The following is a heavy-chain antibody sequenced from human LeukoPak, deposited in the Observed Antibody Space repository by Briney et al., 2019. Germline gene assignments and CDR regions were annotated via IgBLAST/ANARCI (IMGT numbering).Heavy chain of an antibody. CDR1: GFTFSSYA. CDR2: ISGSGGST. J-gene: IGHJ4*02. CDR3: VRNYYDFWSGYYPFDY. V-gene: IGHV3-23*01. Sequence: GGSLRLSCAASGFTFSSYAMSWVRQAPGKGLEWVSAISGSGGSTYYADSVKGRFTISRDNSKNTLYLQMNSLRAEDTAVYYCVRNYYDFWSGYYPFDYWGQGTLVTVSS. D-gene: IGHD3-3*01.